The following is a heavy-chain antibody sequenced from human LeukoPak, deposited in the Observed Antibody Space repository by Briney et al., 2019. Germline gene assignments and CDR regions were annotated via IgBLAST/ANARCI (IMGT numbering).Heavy chain of an antibody. CDR3: AKAFVEMATMIDY. V-gene: IGHV3-9*01. D-gene: IGHD5-24*01. J-gene: IGHJ4*02. CDR2: ISWNSGSI. Sequence: GISWNSGSIGYADSVKGRFTISRDNAKNSLYLQMNSLRAEDTALYYCAKAFVEMATMIDYWGQGTLVTVSS.